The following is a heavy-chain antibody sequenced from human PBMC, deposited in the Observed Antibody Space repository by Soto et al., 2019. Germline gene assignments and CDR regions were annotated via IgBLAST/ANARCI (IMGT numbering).Heavy chain of an antibody. Sequence: RLSCAAPGFTFDDYAMHWVRQAPGKGLEWVSGISWNSGSIGYADSVKGRVTISRDNAKNSLYLQMNSLRAEDTALYYCAKDYVAAAGTANAFDIWGQVTMVTVSS. V-gene: IGHV3-9*01. D-gene: IGHD6-13*01. CDR2: ISWNSGSI. J-gene: IGHJ3*02. CDR1: GFTFDDYA. CDR3: AKDYVAAAGTANAFDI.